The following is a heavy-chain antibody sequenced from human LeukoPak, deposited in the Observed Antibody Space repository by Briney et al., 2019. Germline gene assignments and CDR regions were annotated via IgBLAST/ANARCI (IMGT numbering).Heavy chain of an antibody. CDR3: ARGSAYGGNHMGY. CDR2: IYHSGST. CDR1: GGSISSGGYS. J-gene: IGHJ4*02. V-gene: IGHV4-30-2*01. Sequence: PSETLSLTCAVSGGSISSGGYSWSWIRQPPGKGLEWIGEIYHSGSTNYNPSLKSRVTISVDKSKNQFSLKLSSVTAADTAVYYCARGSAYGGNHMGYWGQGTLVTVSS. D-gene: IGHD4-23*01.